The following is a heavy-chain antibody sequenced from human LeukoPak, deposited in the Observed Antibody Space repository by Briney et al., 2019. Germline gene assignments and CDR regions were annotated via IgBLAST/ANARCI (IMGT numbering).Heavy chain of an antibody. D-gene: IGHD6-13*01. Sequence: PGGSLRLSCAASGFTFNRYAMNWVRQAPGKGLEWVSTISDSGDQTYSADSVKGRFTISRDNSNNTLYLQMNSLRAEDTAVYYCARFKYTSSYYTWFDPWGQGTLVTVSS. CDR1: GFTFNRYA. V-gene: IGHV3-23*01. CDR2: ISDSGDQT. J-gene: IGHJ5*02. CDR3: ARFKYTSSYYTWFDP.